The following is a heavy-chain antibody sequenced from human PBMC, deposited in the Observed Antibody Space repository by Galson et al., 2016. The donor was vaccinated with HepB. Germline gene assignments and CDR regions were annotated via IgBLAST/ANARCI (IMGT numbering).Heavy chain of an antibody. J-gene: IGHJ4*02. D-gene: IGHD2-8*01. CDR2: ISWNSASI. CDR3: AKSMVSSGSPYYFDS. Sequence: SLRLSCAASGFTFDDYAMHWVRQSPEKGLEWVSSISWNSASIAYADSVRGRFTISRDNAKNSLFLQMNSLRAEDTALYYCAKSMVSSGSPYYFDSWGQGTLVTVSS. V-gene: IGHV3-9*01. CDR1: GFTFDDYA.